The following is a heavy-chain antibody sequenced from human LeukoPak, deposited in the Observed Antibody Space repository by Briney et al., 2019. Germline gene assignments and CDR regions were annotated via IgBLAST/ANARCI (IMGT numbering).Heavy chain of an antibody. J-gene: IGHJ6*02. CDR3: ARVTVDIVATTLRDYYYGMDV. Sequence: ASVKVSCKASGYTFTSYDINWVRQATGQGLEWMGWMNPNSGNTGYAQKFRGRVTMTRNTSISTAYMELSSLRSEDTAVYYCARVTVDIVATTLRDYYYGMDVWGQGTTVTVSS. D-gene: IGHD5-12*01. CDR2: MNPNSGNT. CDR1: GYTFTSYD. V-gene: IGHV1-8*01.